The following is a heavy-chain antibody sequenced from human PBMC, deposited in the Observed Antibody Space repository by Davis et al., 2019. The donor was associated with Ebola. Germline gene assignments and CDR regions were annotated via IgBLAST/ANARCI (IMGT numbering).Heavy chain of an antibody. V-gene: IGHV3-53*01. CDR1: GFTFSSYG. CDR3: ASGQTRSSSVDY. J-gene: IGHJ4*02. CDR2: IYSGGDI. D-gene: IGHD3/OR15-3a*01. Sequence: GESLKISCAASGFTFSSYGMTWVRQPPGKGLEWVSVIYSGGDIYYADSVKGRFTISRDNSKNTVYLQMNSLRAEDTAMFYCASGQTRSSSVDYWGQGTLVTVSS.